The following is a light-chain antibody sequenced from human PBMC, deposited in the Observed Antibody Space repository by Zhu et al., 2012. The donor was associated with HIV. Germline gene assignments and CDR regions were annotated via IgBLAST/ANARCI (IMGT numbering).Light chain of an antibody. CDR1: QSVSTD. Sequence: IVLTQSPATLSLSPGERATLSCRASQSVSTDLAWYQQKPGQTPRLLIYRASTRVTGIPARFSGSGSGTEFTLTISSLQSEDFALYYCQQYNNWWTFGQGTKVEIK. CDR3: QQYNNWWT. J-gene: IGKJ1*01. V-gene: IGKV3-15*01. CDR2: RAS.